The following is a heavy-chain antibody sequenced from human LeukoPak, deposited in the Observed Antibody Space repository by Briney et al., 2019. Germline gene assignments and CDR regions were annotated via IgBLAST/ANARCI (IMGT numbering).Heavy chain of an antibody. Sequence: PGGSLRLSCAASGFTFSSYWMHWVRQAPGKGLVWVSRINSDGSSTSYADSVKGRFTISRDNSKNTLYLQMNSLRAEDTAVYYCAKAIDWLLRVGGDYWGQGTLVTVSS. CDR2: INSDGSST. D-gene: IGHD3-9*01. J-gene: IGHJ4*02. V-gene: IGHV3-74*01. CDR1: GFTFSSYW. CDR3: AKAIDWLLRVGGDY.